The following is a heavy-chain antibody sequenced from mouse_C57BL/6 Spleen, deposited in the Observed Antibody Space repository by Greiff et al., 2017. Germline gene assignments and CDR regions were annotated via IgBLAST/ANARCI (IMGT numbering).Heavy chain of an antibody. D-gene: IGHD1-1*02. V-gene: IGHV1-18*01. CDR2: INPNHGGT. CDR3: ARGYYPFAY. Sequence: VQLQQSGPELVKPGASVKIPCKASGYTFTDYNMDWVKQSHGKSLEWIGDINPNHGGTIYNQKLKGKATLNVYMSSTTAYIELRSQTSEDTAVYCCARGYYPFAYWGQGTLVTVSA. CDR1: GYTFTDYN. J-gene: IGHJ3*01.